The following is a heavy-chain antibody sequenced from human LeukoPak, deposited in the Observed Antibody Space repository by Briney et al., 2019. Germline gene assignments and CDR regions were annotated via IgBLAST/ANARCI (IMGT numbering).Heavy chain of an antibody. CDR2: ISSSGSTI. Sequence: GGSLRLSCAASGFTFSSYEMNWVRQAPGKGLEWVSCISSSGSTIYYADSVKGRFTISRDNAKNSLYLQMNSLRAEDTAVYYCARGGQQLVQGDYWGQGTLVTVSS. D-gene: IGHD6-13*01. J-gene: IGHJ4*02. CDR1: GFTFSSYE. V-gene: IGHV3-48*03. CDR3: ARGGQQLVQGDY.